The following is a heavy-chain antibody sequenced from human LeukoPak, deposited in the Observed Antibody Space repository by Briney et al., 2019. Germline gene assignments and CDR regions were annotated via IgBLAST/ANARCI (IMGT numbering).Heavy chain of an antibody. D-gene: IGHD3-10*01. CDR2: MNPNSGNT. CDR1: GYTFTSYH. CDR3: ARDRYASGSYYNPNNCFDP. Sequence: ASVKVSCKASGYTFTSYHINWVRQATGQGLEWMGWMNPNSGNTSYAQKFQGRVTMTRDMSTSTVYMDLSSLRSEDTAVYYCARDRYASGSYYNPNNCFDPWGQGTLVTVSS. V-gene: IGHV1-8*01. J-gene: IGHJ5*02.